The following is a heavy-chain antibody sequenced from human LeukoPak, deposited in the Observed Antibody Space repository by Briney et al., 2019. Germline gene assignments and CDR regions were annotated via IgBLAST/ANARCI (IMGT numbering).Heavy chain of an antibody. D-gene: IGHD5-18*01. CDR3: ASLGEGIQLWPWLDL. CDR1: GFTFSSYS. V-gene: IGHV3-21*01. J-gene: IGHJ2*01. CDR2: ISSSSSYI. Sequence: GGSLRLSCAASGFTFSSYSMNWVRQAPGKGLEWVSSISSSSSYIYYGDSVKGRFTISRDNAKNSLYLQMNSLRAEDTAVYYCASLGEGIQLWPWLDLWGRGTLVTVSS.